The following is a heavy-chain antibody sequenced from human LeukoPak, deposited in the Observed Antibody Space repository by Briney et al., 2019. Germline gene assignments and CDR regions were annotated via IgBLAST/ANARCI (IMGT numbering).Heavy chain of an antibody. V-gene: IGHV1-18*01. J-gene: IGHJ6*02. CDR1: GYSFTSFG. D-gene: IGHD3-16*01. CDR3: AREGDYVWGSSLYYYYGMDV. CDR2: ISAYNGNT. Sequence: ASVKVSCKAFGYSFTSFGINWVRQTPGQGLEWMGWISAYNGNTNYAQKLQGRVTMTTDTSTSTAYMEPRSLRSDDTAVYYCAREGDYVWGSSLYYYYGMDVWGQGTTVTVSS.